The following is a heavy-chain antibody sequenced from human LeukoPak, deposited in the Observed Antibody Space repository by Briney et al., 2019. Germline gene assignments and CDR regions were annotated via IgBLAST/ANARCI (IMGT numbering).Heavy chain of an antibody. CDR3: ARGEEEIPFDY. V-gene: IGHV1-18*01. CDR1: GYTFTHYS. D-gene: IGHD5-24*01. CDR2: ISAYNGNT. J-gene: IGHJ4*02. Sequence: GASVTVSCKTSGYTFTHYSISWVRQAPGQGLEWMGWISAYNGNTNYAQKLQGRVTMTTDTSTSTAYMELRSLRSDDTAVYYCARGEEEIPFDYWGQGTLVTVSS.